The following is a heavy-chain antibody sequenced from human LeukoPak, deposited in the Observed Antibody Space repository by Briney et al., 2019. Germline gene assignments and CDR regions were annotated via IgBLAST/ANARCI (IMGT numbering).Heavy chain of an antibody. V-gene: IGHV3-13*01. CDR1: GFTFSTYN. CDR2: ISIAGAT. CDR3: ARSARGSHYGFDY. Sequence: GGSLRLSCAASGFTFSTYNMHWVRQAAGKGLEWVSAISIAGATYYAGSVQGRFTISRENAKDSLYLQMNSLRAGDSAVYYCARSARGSHYGFDYWGQGTLVTVSS. J-gene: IGHJ4*02. D-gene: IGHD1-26*01.